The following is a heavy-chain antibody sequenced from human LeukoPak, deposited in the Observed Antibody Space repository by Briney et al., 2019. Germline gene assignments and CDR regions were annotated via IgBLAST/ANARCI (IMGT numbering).Heavy chain of an antibody. J-gene: IGHJ3*02. CDR3: ATKVVTDAFDI. CDR1: GFTFSSYS. CDR2: ISSSSSTI. D-gene: IGHD3-22*01. Sequence: GGSLRLSCAASGFTFSSYSMNCVRQAPGKGLEWVSYISSSSSTIYYAHSVKGRFTISRDNAKNSLSLQMNSLRAEDTSVYYCATKVVTDAFDIWGQGTMVTVSS. V-gene: IGHV3-48*01.